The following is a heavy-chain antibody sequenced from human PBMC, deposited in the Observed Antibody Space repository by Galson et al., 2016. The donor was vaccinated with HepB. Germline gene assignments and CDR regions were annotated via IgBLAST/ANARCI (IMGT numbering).Heavy chain of an antibody. J-gene: IGHJ5*02. CDR3: ARRYDYGDFGWFDP. V-gene: IGHV5-51*01. CDR2: IYPGDSDT. D-gene: IGHD4-17*01. Sequence: QSGAEVKKPGESLKISSTTSGYSFTTYWIGWVRQMPGKGLELMGIIYPGDSDTRYSPSFQGQVTISADKSINTAYLQWSSLKASDTAIYYCARRYDYGDFGWFDPWGQGTLVTVSS. CDR1: GYSFTTYW.